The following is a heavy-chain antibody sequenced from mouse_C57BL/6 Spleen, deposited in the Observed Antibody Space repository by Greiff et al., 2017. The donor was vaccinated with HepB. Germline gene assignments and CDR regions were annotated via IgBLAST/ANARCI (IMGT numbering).Heavy chain of an antibody. J-gene: IGHJ1*03. CDR1: GYTFTSYW. CDR2: IDPSDSYT. Sequence: QVQLQQPGAELVKPGASVKLSCKASGYTFTSYWMQWVKQRPGQGLEWIGEIDPSDSYTNYNQKFKGKATLTVDTSSSTAYMQLSSLTSEDSAVYYCAKIYYGNYVYFDVWGTGTTVTVSS. D-gene: IGHD2-1*01. V-gene: IGHV1-50*01. CDR3: AKIYYGNYVYFDV.